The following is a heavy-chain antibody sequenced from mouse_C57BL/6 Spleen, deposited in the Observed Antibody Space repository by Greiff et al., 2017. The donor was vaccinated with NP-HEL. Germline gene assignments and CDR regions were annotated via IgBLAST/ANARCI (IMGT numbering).Heavy chain of an antibody. J-gene: IGHJ4*01. D-gene: IGHD1-1*01. CDR1: GYTFTTYP. CDR3: ARSYYYGSRYYYAMDY. Sequence: VQRVESGAELVKPGASVKMSCKASGYTFTTYPIEWMKQNHGKSLEWIGNFHPYNDDTKYNEKFKGKATLTVEKSSSTVYLELSRLTSDDSAVYYCARSYYYGSRYYYAMDYWGQGTSVTVSS. CDR2: FHPYNDDT. V-gene: IGHV1-47*01.